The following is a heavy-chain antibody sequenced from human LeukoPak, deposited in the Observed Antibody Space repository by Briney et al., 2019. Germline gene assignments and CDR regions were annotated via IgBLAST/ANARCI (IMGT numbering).Heavy chain of an antibody. Sequence: PSQTLSLTCTVSGGSISSGSYYWSWIRQPAGKGLEWIGRIYTSGSTNYNPSLKSRVTIPVDTSKNQFSLKLSSVTAADTAVYYCAREVVGATTLDYWGQGTLVTVSS. D-gene: IGHD1-26*01. CDR2: IYTSGST. V-gene: IGHV4-61*02. J-gene: IGHJ4*02. CDR1: GGSISSGSYY. CDR3: AREVVGATTLDY.